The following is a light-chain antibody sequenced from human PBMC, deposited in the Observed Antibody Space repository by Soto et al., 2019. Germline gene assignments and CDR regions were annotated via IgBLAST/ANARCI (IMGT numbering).Light chain of an antibody. J-gene: IGLJ3*02. CDR2: RSN. V-gene: IGLV1-47*01. CDR1: SSNIGRNY. Sequence: QSVLTQPPSASGTPGQRVTISCSGSSSNIGRNYVYWYQQFPGTAPKLLIYRSNQRPSGVPDRFSGSESGTSASLAISGLRSEDEAYYYCATWDDSLSGWVFGGGTKLTVL. CDR3: ATWDDSLSGWV.